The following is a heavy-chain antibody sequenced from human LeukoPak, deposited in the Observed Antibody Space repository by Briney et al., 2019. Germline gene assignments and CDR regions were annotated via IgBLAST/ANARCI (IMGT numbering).Heavy chain of an antibody. J-gene: IGHJ3*02. CDR1: GGSISSGSYY. D-gene: IGHD1-26*01. CDR3: ARTPAGESDAFDI. CDR2: IYTSGGT. Sequence: SQTLSLTCTVSGGSISSGSYYWSWIRQPAGKGLEWIGRIYTSGGTNYNPSLNSGVTISVDTYKNHFSLKLSSVTAADTAVYYCARTPAGESDAFDIWGQGTMVTVSS. V-gene: IGHV4-61*02.